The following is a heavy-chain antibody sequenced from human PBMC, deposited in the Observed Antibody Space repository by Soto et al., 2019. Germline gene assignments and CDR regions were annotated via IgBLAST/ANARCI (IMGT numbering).Heavy chain of an antibody. Sequence: QVQLVQSGAEVKKPGASVKVSCTTSGYSFTTYDINWVRQATGQGFEWMGWMNPNSGNTLYAQDFQGRVTMTRNTSISTAYMELSSLRSEDTAVYYCARGIQPSDCWGQGNLVTVSS. V-gene: IGHV1-8*01. CDR3: ARGIQPSDC. J-gene: IGHJ4*02. D-gene: IGHD2-2*01. CDR1: GYSFTTYD. CDR2: MNPNSGNT.